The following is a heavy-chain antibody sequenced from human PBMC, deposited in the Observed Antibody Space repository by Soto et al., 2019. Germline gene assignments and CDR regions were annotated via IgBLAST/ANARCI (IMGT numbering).Heavy chain of an antibody. D-gene: IGHD1-26*01. CDR2: IYYSGST. CDR1: GGSISSSSYY. Sequence: QLQLQESGPGLVKPSETLSLTCTVSGGSISSSSYYWGWIRQPPGKGLEWIGSIYYSGSTYYNPSLKRRVTISVDTSKNQFSLKLSSVTAADTAVYYCARLKVDSGSYAGYYFDYWGQGTLVTVSS. V-gene: IGHV4-39*01. CDR3: ARLKVDSGSYAGYYFDY. J-gene: IGHJ4*02.